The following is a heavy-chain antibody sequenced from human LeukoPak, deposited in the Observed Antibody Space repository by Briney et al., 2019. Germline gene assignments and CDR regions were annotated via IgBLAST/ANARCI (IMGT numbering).Heavy chain of an antibody. CDR1: GGSLSSGSYY. V-gene: IGHV4-61*02. CDR2: IYTSGST. D-gene: IGHD2-15*01. Sequence: PSQTLSLTCTVSGGSLSSGSYYWNWIRQPAGTGLEWIGRIYTSGSTNYNPSLKSRVTISVDTSKNQFSLKLSSVTAADTAVYYCARDPPRGYCSGGSCYSTPDYYFYGMDVWGQGTTVTVSS. CDR3: ARDPPRGYCSGGSCYSTPDYYFYGMDV. J-gene: IGHJ6*02.